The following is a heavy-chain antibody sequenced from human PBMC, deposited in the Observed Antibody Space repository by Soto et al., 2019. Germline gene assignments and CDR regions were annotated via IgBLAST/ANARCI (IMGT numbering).Heavy chain of an antibody. CDR1: GFSFRSYT. Sequence: DVHLVESGGGLAKPGGSLRLSCGGYGFSFRSYTMTWVRQAPGLGLEYLASISKSSSLTFYADSVRGRFIISRANARDSPFLQMYNLRAEDTAVYYCVRGDDRVDWGQGTLVTVSS. J-gene: IGHJ4*02. D-gene: IGHD1-1*01. CDR2: ISKSSSLT. CDR3: VRGDDRVD. V-gene: IGHV3-21*01.